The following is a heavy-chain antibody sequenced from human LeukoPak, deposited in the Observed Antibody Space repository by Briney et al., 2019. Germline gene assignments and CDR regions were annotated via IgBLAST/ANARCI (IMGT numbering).Heavy chain of an antibody. CDR1: RGSISSYY. D-gene: IGHD3-3*01. CDR2: IYNSGST. V-gene: IGHV4-59*01. Sequence: PSETLSLTCTVSRGSISSYYWTWIRQPPWKGLEWIGYIYNSGSTNYNPSLKSRVTISVDTSKNQFSLKLSSVTAADTAVYYCARGRITIFGVVTPHFDYWGQGTLVTVSS. CDR3: ARGRITIFGVVTPHFDY. J-gene: IGHJ4*02.